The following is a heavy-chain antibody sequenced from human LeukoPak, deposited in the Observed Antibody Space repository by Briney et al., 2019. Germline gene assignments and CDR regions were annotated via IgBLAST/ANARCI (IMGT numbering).Heavy chain of an antibody. CDR3: AREALSGYVSGFDY. CDR1: GGSISSGDYY. Sequence: SETLFLTCTVSGGSISSGDYYWSWIRQPPGKGLEWIGYIYYSGSTYYNPSLKSRVTISVDTSKNQFSLKLSSVTAADTAVYYCAREALSGYVSGFDYSGQGTLVTVSS. J-gene: IGHJ4*02. CDR2: IYYSGST. V-gene: IGHV4-30-4*01. D-gene: IGHD5-12*01.